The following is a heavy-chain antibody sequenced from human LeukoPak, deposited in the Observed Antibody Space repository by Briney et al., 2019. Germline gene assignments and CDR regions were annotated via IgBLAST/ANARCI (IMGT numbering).Heavy chain of an antibody. D-gene: IGHD2-2*01. CDR1: VFTFSTFE. V-gene: IGHV3-74*01. CDR3: ASYRSNYYYMDV. J-gene: IGHJ6*03. CDR2: INSDGSST. Sequence: PGGSLRLSGAASVFTFSTFEMSWVRQAPGKGLVWVSRINSDGSSTSYADSVKGRFTISRDNAKNTLYLQMNSLRAEDTAVYYCASYRSNYYYMDVWGKGTTVTVSS.